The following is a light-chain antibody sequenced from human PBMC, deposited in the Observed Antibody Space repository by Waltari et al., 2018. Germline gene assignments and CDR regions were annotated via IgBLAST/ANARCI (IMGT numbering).Light chain of an antibody. CDR3: LKYNSAPFT. V-gene: IGKV1-27*01. Sequence: DIQMTQSPSSLSASVGDRVTITCRASQGIRNYLAWYQQKPGKVPKLLIYAESTLQSGVPSRFSGSGSGTDFTLTISSLQPEDFATYYCLKYNSAPFTFGPGTKVDIK. J-gene: IGKJ3*01. CDR2: AES. CDR1: QGIRNY.